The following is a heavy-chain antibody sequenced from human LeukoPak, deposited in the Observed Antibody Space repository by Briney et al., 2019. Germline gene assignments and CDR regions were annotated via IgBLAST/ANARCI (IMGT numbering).Heavy chain of an antibody. Sequence: GTSVKVSCKASGFTFPSSAMQWVRQARGQGLEWIGWIVVGSGNTNYAQKFQERVTITRDMSTSTAYMELSSLRSEDTAVYYCAAVGDYGDYDYWGQGTLVTVSS. CDR1: GFTFPSSA. CDR2: IVVGSGNT. D-gene: IGHD4-17*01. J-gene: IGHJ4*02. V-gene: IGHV1-58*02. CDR3: AAVGDYGDYDY.